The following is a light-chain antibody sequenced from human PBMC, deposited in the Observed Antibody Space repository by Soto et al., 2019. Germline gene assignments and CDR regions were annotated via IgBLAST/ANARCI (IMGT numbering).Light chain of an antibody. CDR1: QSVSNNY. CDR2: GSS. Sequence: EVVLTQSPGTLSLSPGERATLSCRASQSVSNNYFAWYHQKPGQAPRLLLFGSSDRATGIPDRFSGSGSGTDFTLTISRLEPEDFAVYYCQQYGSSPPYTFGQGNKLEIK. J-gene: IGKJ2*01. CDR3: QQYGSSPPYT. V-gene: IGKV3-20*01.